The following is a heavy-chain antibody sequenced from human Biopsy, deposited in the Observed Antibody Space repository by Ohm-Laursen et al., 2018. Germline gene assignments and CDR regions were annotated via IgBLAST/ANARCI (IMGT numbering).Heavy chain of an antibody. V-gene: IGHV4-61*01. CDR2: IYDSGSTA. Sequence: SETLSLTCTVSGDSVSSGSFYWTWIRQPPGQGLEYIGYIYDSGSTANYNPSLESRVTMSVDMPKNQFSLKLSSVTAADTAVYYCARVGAGAPSIDYFDYWGQGALVTISS. CDR3: ARVGAGAPSIDYFDY. J-gene: IGHJ4*02. CDR1: GDSVSSGSFY. D-gene: IGHD1-26*01.